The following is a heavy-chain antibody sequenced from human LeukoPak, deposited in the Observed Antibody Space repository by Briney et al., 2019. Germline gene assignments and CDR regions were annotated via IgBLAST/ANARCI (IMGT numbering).Heavy chain of an antibody. Sequence: GGSLRLSCAASGFTFSSYSMNWFRQAPGKGLEWVSSISSSSSYIYYADSVKGRFTISRDNAKNSLYLQMNSLRAEDTAVYYCARDLTPSAFDIWGQGTMVTVSS. CDR2: ISSSSSYI. CDR1: GFTFSSYS. D-gene: IGHD1-14*01. J-gene: IGHJ3*02. CDR3: ARDLTPSAFDI. V-gene: IGHV3-21*01.